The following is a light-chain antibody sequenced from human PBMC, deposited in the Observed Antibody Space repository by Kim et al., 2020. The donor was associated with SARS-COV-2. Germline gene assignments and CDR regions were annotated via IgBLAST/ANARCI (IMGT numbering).Light chain of an antibody. Sequence: SYELTQPPSVSVAPGKTARISCGGNNIENKSVNWSLQKPGQAPVLVIFYDTDRPSGIPERFSGSNSGNTATLTISRVEAGDEADYYCQVWDSSSDHVVFGGGTQLTVL. CDR2: YDT. CDR3: QVWDSSSDHVV. V-gene: IGLV3-21*04. CDR1: NIENKS. J-gene: IGLJ2*01.